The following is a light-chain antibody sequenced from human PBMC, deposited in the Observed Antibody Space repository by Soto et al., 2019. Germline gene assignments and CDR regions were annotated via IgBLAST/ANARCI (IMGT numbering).Light chain of an antibody. Sequence: EIVLTQSPGTLSLSPGERATLSCRASQSVRSNSLAWFQQKPGQAPRLLIYGASNRATGIPDRFSGSGSGTDFTLTINRLEPEDFAVYYCQQYTDLPRTFGQGTKVEIK. CDR1: QSVRSNS. CDR2: GAS. J-gene: IGKJ1*01. CDR3: QQYTDLPRT. V-gene: IGKV3-20*01.